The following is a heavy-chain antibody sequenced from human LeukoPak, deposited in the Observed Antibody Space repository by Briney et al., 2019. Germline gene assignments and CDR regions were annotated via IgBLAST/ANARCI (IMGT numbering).Heavy chain of an antibody. CDR3: ARQGPTIAAAGTFDY. CDR2: VYPGDSDT. D-gene: IGHD6-13*01. Sequence: GESLKISCKGSGYSFSSYNIGWVRQMAGKGLEWMGIVYPGDSDTRYSPSFEGQVIISADRFINTAYLQWDSLKASDTAMYYCARQGPTIAAAGTFDYWGQGTLVTVSS. V-gene: IGHV5-51*01. CDR1: GYSFSSYN. J-gene: IGHJ4*02.